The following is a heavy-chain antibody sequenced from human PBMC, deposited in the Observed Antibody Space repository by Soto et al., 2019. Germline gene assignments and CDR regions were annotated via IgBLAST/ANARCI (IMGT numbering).Heavy chain of an antibody. D-gene: IGHD4-17*01. Sequence: SETLSLTCPVSGGSISSDNYYWSWIRQPPGKGLEWIGYIYYTGDTYYNPSLKSRVTFSVDTSENQFSLKLTSVTAADTAVYYCAIGSFTVTTYFFDPWGQGTLVTVAS. V-gene: IGHV4-30-4*01. CDR1: GGSISSDNYY. CDR2: IYYTGDT. J-gene: IGHJ5*02. CDR3: AIGSFTVTTYFFDP.